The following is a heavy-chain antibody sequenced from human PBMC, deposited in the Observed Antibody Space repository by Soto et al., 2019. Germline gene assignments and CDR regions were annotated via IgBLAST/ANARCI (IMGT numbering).Heavy chain of an antibody. J-gene: IGHJ6*02. Sequence: ASVKVSCKASGGTFSSYAISWVRQAPGQGLEWMGGIIPIFGTANYAQKFQGRVTITADESTSTAYMELSSLRSEDTAVYYCAREGRIAVAGYYYYYGMDVWGQGTTVTVSS. D-gene: IGHD6-19*01. V-gene: IGHV1-69*13. CDR2: IIPIFGTA. CDR3: AREGRIAVAGYYYYYGMDV. CDR1: GGTFSSYA.